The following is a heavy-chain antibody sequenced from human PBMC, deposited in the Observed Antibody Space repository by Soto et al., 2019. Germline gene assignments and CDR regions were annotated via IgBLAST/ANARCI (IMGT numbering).Heavy chain of an antibody. Sequence: SVKVSCKASGGTFSSYAISWVRQAPGQGLEWMGGIIPIFGTANYAQKFQGRVTITADKSTSTAYMELSSLRSEDTAVYYCARSIKWLGHLDYYYYGMDVWGQGTTVTVSS. J-gene: IGHJ6*02. V-gene: IGHV1-69*06. CDR2: IIPIFGTA. CDR1: GGTFSSYA. D-gene: IGHD6-19*01. CDR3: ARSIKWLGHLDYYYYGMDV.